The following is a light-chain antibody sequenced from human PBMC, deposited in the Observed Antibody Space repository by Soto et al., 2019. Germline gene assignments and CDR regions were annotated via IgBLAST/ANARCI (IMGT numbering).Light chain of an antibody. CDR1: QSVSTN. CDR3: QQYGSSSYT. Sequence: EIVMTQSPATLSVSPGERATLSCRASQSVSTNLGWYQQKPGQAPRLLIYDASTRATGIPARFSGSGSGTEFTLTINSLQSEDFAVYYCQQYGSSSYTFGQGTRLEIK. V-gene: IGKV3-15*01. J-gene: IGKJ2*01. CDR2: DAS.